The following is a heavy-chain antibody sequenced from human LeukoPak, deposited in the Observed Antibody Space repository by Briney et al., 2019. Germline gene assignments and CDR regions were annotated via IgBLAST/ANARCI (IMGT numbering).Heavy chain of an antibody. Sequence: AGRSLRLSCAASGXTFSTYSMNWVRQAPGKGLECVSYISSSSSTIYYADSVKGRFTISRDNAKNSLYLRMNSLRDEDTAVYYCARDTVGAALFDYWGQGTLVTVSS. CDR3: ARDTVGAALFDY. D-gene: IGHD2-15*01. V-gene: IGHV3-48*02. CDR1: GXTFSTYS. CDR2: ISSSSSTI. J-gene: IGHJ4*02.